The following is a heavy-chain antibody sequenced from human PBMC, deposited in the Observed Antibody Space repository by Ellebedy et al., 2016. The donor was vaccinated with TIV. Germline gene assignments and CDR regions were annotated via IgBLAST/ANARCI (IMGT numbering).Heavy chain of an antibody. CDR3: ARDLGGSHDY. CDR1: GFTFSSYA. Sequence: GESLKISCAASGFTFSSYATHWVRQAPGKGLEWVAVISDDGNNKYYGDSVKGRVATSRDNSKNTLYLQMSSLRTEDTAVYYCARDLGGSHDYWGQGALVTVSS. CDR2: ISDDGNNK. J-gene: IGHJ4*02. V-gene: IGHV3-30*09. D-gene: IGHD3-16*01.